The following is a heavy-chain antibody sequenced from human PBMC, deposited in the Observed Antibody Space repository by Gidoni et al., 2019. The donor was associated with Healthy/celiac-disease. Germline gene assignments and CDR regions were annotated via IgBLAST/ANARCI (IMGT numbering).Heavy chain of an antibody. J-gene: IGHJ6*02. Sequence: QVQLQASGPGLVKPSETLSLTCTVSGGSISSYYWSRIRQPPGKGLEWIGYIYYSGSTNYNPSLKSRVTISVDTSKNQFSLKLSSVTAADTAVYYCAREGSRRWLQLQGMDVWGQGTTVTVSS. D-gene: IGHD5-12*01. CDR2: IYYSGST. CDR1: GGSISSYY. V-gene: IGHV4-59*01. CDR3: AREGSRRWLQLQGMDV.